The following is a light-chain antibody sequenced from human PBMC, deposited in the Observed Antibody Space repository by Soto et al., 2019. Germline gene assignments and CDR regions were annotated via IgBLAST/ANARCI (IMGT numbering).Light chain of an antibody. V-gene: IGLV2-14*01. CDR3: SSYATSSTVYV. Sequence: QSVLTQPASVSGSPGQSITISCTGTSSDVGGYNYVYWYQQHPGKAPKLIIYEVSNRPSGVSNRFSGSKSGNTASLTISGLQAEDDADYYCSSYATSSTVYVFGTGTKVTVL. J-gene: IGLJ1*01. CDR2: EVS. CDR1: SSDVGGYNY.